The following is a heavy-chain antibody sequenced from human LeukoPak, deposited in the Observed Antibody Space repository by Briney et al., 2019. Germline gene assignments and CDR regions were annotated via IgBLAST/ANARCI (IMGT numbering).Heavy chain of an antibody. Sequence: SETLSLTCTVSGDSISSYSWSWIRQPPGKGLEWIGYIYYSGSTNYNPSLKSRVTISVDTSKNEFSLKLSSVTAADTAVYYCARGQVVVIARRYYYYMDVWGKGTTVTVSS. CDR2: IYYSGST. CDR1: GDSISSYS. D-gene: IGHD2-21*01. J-gene: IGHJ6*03. V-gene: IGHV4-59*01. CDR3: ARGQVVVIARRYYYYMDV.